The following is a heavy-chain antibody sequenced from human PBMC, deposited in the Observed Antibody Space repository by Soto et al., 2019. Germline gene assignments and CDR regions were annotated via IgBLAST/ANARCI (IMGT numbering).Heavy chain of an antibody. CDR1: GDSVSSKSSA. D-gene: IGHD6-13*01. CDR2: TYYRSKWYN. V-gene: IGHV6-1*01. J-gene: IGHJ6*02. CDR3: ARGRGIIAAAGTGNGMDV. Sequence: PAQTLSLTCVISGDSVSSKSSAWNWIRQSPSRGLEWLGRTYYRSKWYNDYAVSVKSRITINPDTSKNQFSLQLNSVTPEDTAVYYCARGRGIIAAAGTGNGMDVWGQGTTVTVSS.